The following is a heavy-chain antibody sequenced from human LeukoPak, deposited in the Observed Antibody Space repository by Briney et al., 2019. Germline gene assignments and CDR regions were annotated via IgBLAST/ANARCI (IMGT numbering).Heavy chain of an antibody. CDR1: GFTFSGYA. V-gene: IGHV3-48*02. J-gene: IGHJ5*02. CDR2: ITSGSNI. CDR3: ARSANPGVHDFDP. Sequence: GGSLRLSCEASGFTFSGYAMAWVRQAPGKGLEWLSYITSGSNINYADSVKGRFTISRDNAKNSLYLQMNSLRDEDTAVYYCARSANPGVHDFDPWGQGTLVTVSS. D-gene: IGHD6-6*01.